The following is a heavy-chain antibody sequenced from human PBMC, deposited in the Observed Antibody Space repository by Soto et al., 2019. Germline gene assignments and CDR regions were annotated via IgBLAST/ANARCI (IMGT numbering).Heavy chain of an antibody. J-gene: IGHJ4*02. V-gene: IGHV1-24*01. D-gene: IGHD1-1*01. Sequence: ASVKVSCKVSGYTLTELSMHWVRQAPGKGLEWMGGFDPEDGETIYAQKFPGRVTMTEDTSTDTAYMELSSLRSEDTAVYYCATKGDRKVLDYYFDYWGQGTLVTVSS. CDR2: FDPEDGET. CDR3: ATKGDRKVLDYYFDY. CDR1: GYTLTELS.